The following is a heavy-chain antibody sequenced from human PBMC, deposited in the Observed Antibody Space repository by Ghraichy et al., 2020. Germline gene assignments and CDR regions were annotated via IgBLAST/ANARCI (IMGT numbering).Heavy chain of an antibody. D-gene: IGHD5-18*01. CDR3: TSGKGYSYGYYYGMDV. Sequence: GGSLRLSCTASGFIFGDYAMSWFRQAPGKGLEWVGFIRSKAYGGTTEYAASVKGRFTISRDDSKSIAYLQMNSLKTEDTAVYYCTSGKGYSYGYYYGMDVWGQGTTVTVSS. V-gene: IGHV3-49*03. J-gene: IGHJ6*02. CDR1: GFIFGDYA. CDR2: IRSKAYGGTT.